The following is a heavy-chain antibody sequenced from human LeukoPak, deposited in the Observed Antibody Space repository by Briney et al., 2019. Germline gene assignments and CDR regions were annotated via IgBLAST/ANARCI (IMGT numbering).Heavy chain of an antibody. CDR3: ARGMATITPAFDY. Sequence: SETLSLTCTVSGGSVSSGSYYWSWIRQPPGTGLEWIGYIYYSGSTNYNPSLKSRVTISVDTSKNQFSLKLSSVTAADTAVYYCARGMATITPAFDYWGQGTLVTVSS. D-gene: IGHD5-24*01. J-gene: IGHJ4*02. CDR1: GGSVSSGSYY. CDR2: IYYSGST. V-gene: IGHV4-61*01.